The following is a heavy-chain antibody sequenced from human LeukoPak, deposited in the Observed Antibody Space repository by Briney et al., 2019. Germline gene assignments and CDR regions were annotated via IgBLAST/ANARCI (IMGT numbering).Heavy chain of an antibody. V-gene: IGHV3-21*01. CDR1: GFTFSSYA. Sequence: GGSLRLSCAASGFTFSSYAMSWVRQAPGKGLEWVSSTSSSSSYIYYADSVKGRFTISRDNAKNSLYLQMNSLRAEDTAVYYCARDLGSSSVIDYWGQGTLVTVSS. D-gene: IGHD6-6*01. CDR3: ARDLGSSSVIDY. CDR2: TSSSSSYI. J-gene: IGHJ4*02.